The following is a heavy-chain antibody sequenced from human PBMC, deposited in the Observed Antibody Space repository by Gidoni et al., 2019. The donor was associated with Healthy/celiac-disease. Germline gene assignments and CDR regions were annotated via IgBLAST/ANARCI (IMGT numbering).Heavy chain of an antibody. V-gene: IGHV5-10-1*03. CDR1: GSSSPSYW. J-gene: IGHJ5*02. CDR2: IDPSDSYI. CDR3: ARRGIDGSGYPHWFDP. Sequence: VQLVQSGAEVKKPGESLRISCQGSGSSSPSYWNSWVRQMPGKGLEWMGRIDPSDSYINDSPSFQGHVTISADKSISTAYLQWSSLKASDTAMYYCARRGIDGSGYPHWFDPWGQGTLVTVSS. D-gene: IGHD3-22*01.